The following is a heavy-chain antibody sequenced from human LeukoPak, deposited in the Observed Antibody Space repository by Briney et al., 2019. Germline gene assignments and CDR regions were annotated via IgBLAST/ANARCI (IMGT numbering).Heavy chain of an antibody. D-gene: IGHD2-2*01. CDR2: IYTSGST. CDR3: ARVGSTSWGYYFDY. J-gene: IGHJ4*02. CDR1: GGSFSGYY. V-gene: IGHV4-59*10. Sequence: PSETLSLTCAVYGGSFSGYYWSWIRQPAGKGLEWIGRIYTSGSTNYNPSLKSRVTISVDTSKNQFSLKLSSVTAADTAVYYCARVGSTSWGYYFDYWGQGTLVTVSS.